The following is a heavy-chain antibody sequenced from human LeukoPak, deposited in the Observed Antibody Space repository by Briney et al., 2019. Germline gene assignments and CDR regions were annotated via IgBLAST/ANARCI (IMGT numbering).Heavy chain of an antibody. D-gene: IGHD2-2*01. Sequence: GGSLRLSCAASGFTSAVYGMSWVRQAPGKGLEWVSGINWNGGRTGYADSVKGRFTISRDNAKNTLYLQMNSLRAEDTALYYCATVPAASNYYYYYMDVWGKGTTVTVSS. CDR3: ATVPAASNYYYYYMDV. J-gene: IGHJ6*03. V-gene: IGHV3-20*04. CDR2: INWNGGRT. CDR1: GFTSAVYG.